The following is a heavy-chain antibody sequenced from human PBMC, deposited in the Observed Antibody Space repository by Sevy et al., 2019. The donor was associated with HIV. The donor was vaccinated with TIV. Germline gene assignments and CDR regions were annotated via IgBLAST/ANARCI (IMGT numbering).Heavy chain of an antibody. CDR2: INPNSGGT. V-gene: IGHV1-2*06. CDR3: ASQLAPYKPLDY. Sequence: ASVKVSCKASGYTFTGYYMHWVRQAPGQGLEWMGRINPNSGGTNYAQKFQGRVTMTRDTSISTAYMELSRLRSDDTAVYYCASQLAPYKPLDYWGQGTLVIVSS. J-gene: IGHJ4*02. D-gene: IGHD2-2*01. CDR1: GYTFTGYY.